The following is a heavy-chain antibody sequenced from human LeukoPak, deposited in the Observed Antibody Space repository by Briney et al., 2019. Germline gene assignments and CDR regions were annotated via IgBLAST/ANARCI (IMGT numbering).Heavy chain of an antibody. D-gene: IGHD1-26*01. V-gene: IGHV3-9*01. CDR2: ISWNSGSI. CDR3: AKDRGSYYLDHFDY. J-gene: IGHJ4*02. Sequence: GRSLRLSCAASGFTFDDYAMHWVRQAPGKGLEWVSGISWNSGSIGYADSVKGRFTISRDNAKNSLYLQMYSLRAEDTVLYYCAKDRGSYYLDHFDYWGQGTLVTVSS. CDR1: GFTFDDYA.